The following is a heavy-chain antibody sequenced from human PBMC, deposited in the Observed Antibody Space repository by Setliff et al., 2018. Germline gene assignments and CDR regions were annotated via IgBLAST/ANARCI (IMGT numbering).Heavy chain of an antibody. D-gene: IGHD6-19*01. CDR2: IYYSGST. CDR3: ARDRSSIAVAGGGVDY. CDR1: GGSISSHY. J-gene: IGHJ4*02. Sequence: SETLSLTCTVSGGSISSHYWSWIRQPPGKGLEWIGSIYYSGSTNYNPSLKSRVTISVDTSKNQFSLKLSSVTAADTAVYYCARDRSSIAVAGGGVDYWGRGTLVTVSS. V-gene: IGHV4-59*11.